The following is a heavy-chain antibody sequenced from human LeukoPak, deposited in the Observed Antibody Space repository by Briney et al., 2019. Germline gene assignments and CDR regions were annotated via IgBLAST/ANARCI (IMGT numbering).Heavy chain of an antibody. V-gene: IGHV1-18*01. CDR2: ISAYNGNT. D-gene: IGHD3-22*01. J-gene: IGHJ4*02. CDR1: GYTXTTYG. Sequence: ASVKVSCKASGYTXTTYGITRVRQAPGQGLEWMGWISAYNGNTNYAQKFQGRVTMTIDTSTSTAYMELRSLKSDDTAVYYCARVWGYYYDSSGYSDFDYWGQGTLVTVSS. CDR3: ARVWGYYYDSSGYSDFDY.